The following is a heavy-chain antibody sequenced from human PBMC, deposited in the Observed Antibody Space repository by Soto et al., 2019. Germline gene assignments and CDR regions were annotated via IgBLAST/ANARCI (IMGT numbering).Heavy chain of an antibody. Sequence: QVQLVQSGAEVKKPGSSVKVSCKASGGTFSSYAISWVRQAPGQGLEWMGWIIPIFGTANYAEKFQGRVTITAEESRSTADLELSRLSSEATCVYYCARAPRYSSSGGCYSLPDGAPWGPGTLVT. J-gene: IGHJ5*02. CDR2: IIPIFGTA. V-gene: IGHV1-69*12. CDR3: ARAPRYSSSGGCYSLPDGAP. D-gene: IGHD2-15*01. CDR1: GGTFSSYA.